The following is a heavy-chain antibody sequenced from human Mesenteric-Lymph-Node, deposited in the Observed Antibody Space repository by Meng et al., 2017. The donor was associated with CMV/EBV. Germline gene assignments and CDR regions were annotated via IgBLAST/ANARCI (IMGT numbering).Heavy chain of an antibody. D-gene: IGHD3-16*01. J-gene: IGHJ6*02. Sequence: SETLSLTCVVFGGSFSDYFWTWIRQPPGKGLEWIGEINHSGSTNYSPSLKSRVTISVDTSKNQFSLKLTSVTAADTAVYYCARRGGSGPVYSYYFGMDVWGQGTTVTVSS. V-gene: IGHV4-34*01. CDR2: INHSGST. CDR1: GGSFSDYF. CDR3: ARRGGSGPVYSYYFGMDV.